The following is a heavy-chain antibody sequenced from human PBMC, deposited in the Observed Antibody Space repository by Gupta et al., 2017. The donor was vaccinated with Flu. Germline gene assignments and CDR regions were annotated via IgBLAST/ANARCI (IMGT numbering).Heavy chain of an antibody. V-gene: IGHV5-51*01. D-gene: IGHD6-19*01. Sequence: SPSFQGQVTISADKSISTAYLQWSSLKASDTAMYYCARHLEEWLVPTDWYFDLWGRGTLVTVSS. J-gene: IGHJ2*01. CDR3: ARHLEEWLVPTDWYFDL.